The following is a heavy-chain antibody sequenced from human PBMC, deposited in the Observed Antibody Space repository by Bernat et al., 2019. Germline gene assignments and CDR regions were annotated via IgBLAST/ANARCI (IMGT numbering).Heavy chain of an antibody. CDR1: GFTFSSHG. Sequence: EVQLLESGGGLVQPGESLRLSCAASGFTFSSHGMSWVRQAPGKGLEWVSSIGRSGNTHYSDSAKGRFTISRDNSKNTLNLQMNTLRAEDTAVDYCATRGPTGSYFFDSWGQGTLVTVSS. V-gene: IGHV3-23*01. CDR2: IGRSGNT. D-gene: IGHD3-10*01. J-gene: IGHJ4*02. CDR3: ATRGPTGSYFFDS.